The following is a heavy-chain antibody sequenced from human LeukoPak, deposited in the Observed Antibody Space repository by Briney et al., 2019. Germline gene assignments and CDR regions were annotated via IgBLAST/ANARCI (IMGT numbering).Heavy chain of an antibody. Sequence: SETLSLTCTVSGGSISSGSYCWSWIRQPAGKGLEWIGRIYTSGSTNYNPSLKSRVTMSVDTSKNQFSLKLSSVTAADTAVYYCGYCSSTSCLDHYYYMDVWGKGTTVTVSS. CDR3: GYCSSTSCLDHYYYMDV. D-gene: IGHD2-2*01. CDR2: IYTSGST. J-gene: IGHJ6*03. CDR1: GGSISSGSYC. V-gene: IGHV4-61*02.